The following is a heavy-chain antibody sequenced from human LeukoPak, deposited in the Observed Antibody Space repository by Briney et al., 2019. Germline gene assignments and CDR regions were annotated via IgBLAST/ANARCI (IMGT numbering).Heavy chain of an antibody. CDR1: GFTFSNYW. V-gene: IGHV3-7*01. Sequence: PGGSLRLSCAASGFTFSNYWMSWVRQTPGKGLEWVANIKEDGSEKYYVDSVKGRFTISRDNAKNSLDLQMNSLRAEDTAVYYCARDPRLGIPLPEGYWGQGTLVTVSS. D-gene: IGHD7-27*01. J-gene: IGHJ4*02. CDR2: IKEDGSEK. CDR3: ARDPRLGIPLPEGY.